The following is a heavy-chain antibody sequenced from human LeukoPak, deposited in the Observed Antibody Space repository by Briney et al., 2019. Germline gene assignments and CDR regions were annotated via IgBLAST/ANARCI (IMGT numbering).Heavy chain of an antibody. V-gene: IGHV1-18*01. Sequence: ASVKVSCKASGYTFTSYGISWVRRAPGQGLEWMGWISAYNGNRNYAQKLQGRVTMTTDTSTSTAYMELRSLRSDDTAVYYCARDAGSTYDYVWGSYRYAENAFDIWGQGTMVTVSS. CDR2: ISAYNGNR. J-gene: IGHJ3*02. D-gene: IGHD3-16*02. CDR1: GYTFTSYG. CDR3: ARDAGSTYDYVWGSYRYAENAFDI.